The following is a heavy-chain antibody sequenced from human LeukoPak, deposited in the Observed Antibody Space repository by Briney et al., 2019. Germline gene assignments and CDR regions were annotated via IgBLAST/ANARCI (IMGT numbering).Heavy chain of an antibody. V-gene: IGHV3-64*01. CDR1: GFTFSSYA. Sequence: PGGAPRLSCAASGFTFSSYAMHWVRHAPGKGLEYVAAIRSNGVSTYYANSVKGRFTISRDNTKNTLYPQMGSLRAEDMAVYYCATYSLLENYWGQGTLVTVSS. D-gene: IGHD2-15*01. CDR2: IRSNGVST. J-gene: IGHJ4*02. CDR3: ATYSLLENY.